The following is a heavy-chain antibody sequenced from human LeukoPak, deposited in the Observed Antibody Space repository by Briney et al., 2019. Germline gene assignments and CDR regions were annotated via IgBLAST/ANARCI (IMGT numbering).Heavy chain of an antibody. D-gene: IGHD6-6*01. Sequence: SETLSLTCTASGGSISSGSYYWSWIRPPAGKGLEWIVRIYTSGSTNYNPSLKSRVAISVDTSKNQFSLKLSLVTAADTAVYYCARELEYSSSSPIDYWGQGTLVTVSS. CDR2: IYTSGST. V-gene: IGHV4-61*02. CDR3: ARELEYSSSSPIDY. J-gene: IGHJ4*02. CDR1: GGSISSGSYY.